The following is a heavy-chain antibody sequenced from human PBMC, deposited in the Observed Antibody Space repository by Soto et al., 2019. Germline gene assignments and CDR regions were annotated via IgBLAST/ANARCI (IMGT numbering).Heavy chain of an antibody. J-gene: IGHJ4*02. CDR3: AKVRGYDSSVYYFFDY. V-gene: IGHV3-23*01. CDR2: ISGSGGST. CDR1: GFTFSSYA. Sequence: GGSLRLSCAASGFTFSSYAMSWVRQAPGKGLEWVSAISGSGGSTYYADSVKGRFTISRDNSKNTLYLQMNSLRAEDTAVYYCAKVRGYDSSVYYFFDYWGQGPLVTVSP. D-gene: IGHD3-22*01.